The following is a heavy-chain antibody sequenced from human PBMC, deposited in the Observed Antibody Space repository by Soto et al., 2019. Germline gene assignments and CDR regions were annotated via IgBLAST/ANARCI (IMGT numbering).Heavy chain of an antibody. J-gene: IGHJ4*02. CDR2: ISHDGNKK. D-gene: IGHD5-18*01. Sequence: PGGSLRLSCAASGFAFSSYAMHWVRQAPGKGLEWVAVISHDGNKKYYSVSVKGRFTISRDNSKNMLYLEMNSLSAEDTAVYYCARGYGRNFDYWGQGTLVTVSS. V-gene: IGHV3-30*03. CDR1: GFAFSSYA. CDR3: ARGYGRNFDY.